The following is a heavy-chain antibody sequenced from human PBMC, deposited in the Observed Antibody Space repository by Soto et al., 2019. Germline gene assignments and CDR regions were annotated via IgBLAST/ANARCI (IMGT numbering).Heavy chain of an antibody. D-gene: IGHD3-10*01. J-gene: IGHJ4*02. CDR3: SRVDPGETSPFDH. Sequence: ASVKVSCKASGYIFTSYYIHWVRQAPGQGLEWMGWINPFDGSKMFAQSFQGRVTMTRDTSTSTVYMEVSSLRSEDTAVYYCSRVDPGETSPFDHWGQGTLVTVSS. CDR1: GYIFTSYY. V-gene: IGHV1-46*03. CDR2: INPFDGSK.